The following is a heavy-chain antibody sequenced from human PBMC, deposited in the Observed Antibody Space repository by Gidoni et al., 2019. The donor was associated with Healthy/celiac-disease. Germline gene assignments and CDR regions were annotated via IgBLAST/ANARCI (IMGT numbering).Heavy chain of an antibody. CDR3: ARGSGWAAADHFDY. CDR2: IYYSGST. V-gene: IGHV4-31*03. J-gene: IGHJ4*02. CDR1: CGSISSGGYY. Sequence: QVQLQESGPGLVKPSQTLSLTCTVSCGSISSGGYYWSWIRQPPGKGLEWIGYIYYSGSTYYNPSLKSRVTISVDTSKNQFSLKLSSVTAADTAVYYCARGSGWAAADHFDYWGQGTLVTVSS. D-gene: IGHD6-13*01.